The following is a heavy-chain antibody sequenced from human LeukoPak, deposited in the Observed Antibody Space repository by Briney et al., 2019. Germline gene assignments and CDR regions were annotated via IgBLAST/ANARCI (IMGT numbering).Heavy chain of an antibody. D-gene: IGHD6-6*01. J-gene: IGHJ4*02. V-gene: IGHV1-2*06. Sequence: GASVKVSCKASGYTFTDYYMHWVRQAPGQGLEWMGRINPNSGVTNYAQKFQGRVTMTWDASISTIYMELSRLRSEDTAVYYCGRARGSSSTWDFHFGGEGTLVTVSS. CDR3: GRARGSSSTWDFHF. CDR1: GYTFTDYY. CDR2: INPNSGVT.